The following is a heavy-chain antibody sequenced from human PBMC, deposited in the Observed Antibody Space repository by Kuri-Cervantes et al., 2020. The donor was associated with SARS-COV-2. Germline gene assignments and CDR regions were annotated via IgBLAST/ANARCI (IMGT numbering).Heavy chain of an antibody. CDR3: ARPPAVGAVAGTEDAFDI. V-gene: IGHV1-69*13. Sequence: SVKVSCKASGGTFSSYAISWVRQAPGQGLEWTGRIIPIFGTANYAQKFQGRVTITADESTSTAYMELSSLRSEDTAVYYCARPPAVGAVAGTEDAFDIWGQGTMVTVSS. CDR1: GGTFSSYA. J-gene: IGHJ3*02. CDR2: IIPIFGTA. D-gene: IGHD6-19*01.